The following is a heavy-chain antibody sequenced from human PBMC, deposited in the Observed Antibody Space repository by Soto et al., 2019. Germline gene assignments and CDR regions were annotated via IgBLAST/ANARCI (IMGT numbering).Heavy chain of an antibody. CDR1: GYIFSGYY. J-gene: IGHJ5*01. CDR2: INPNSGYT. V-gene: IGHV1-2*04. D-gene: IGHD2-15*01. CDR3: ARDLCVGGNGRWFDA. Sequence: QVKLVQSGAEVKKPGAEVTVSCKASGYIFSGYYIHWVRQALGKGLEWMGWINPNSGYTKYAQNFQGWVTMTRDTSINEAYMVRDRLKSDDTSVYYCARDLCVGGNGRWFDAWGHGTLVTVSS.